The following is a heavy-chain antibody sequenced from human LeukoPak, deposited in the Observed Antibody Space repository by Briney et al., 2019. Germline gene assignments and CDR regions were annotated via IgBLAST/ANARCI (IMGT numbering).Heavy chain of an antibody. CDR2: ISGSGGST. D-gene: IGHD3-16*01. Sequence: QSGGSLRLSCTASGFNFRNAWMCWVRQAPGKGLEWVSAISGSGGSTYYADSVKGRFTISRDNSKNTLYLQMNSLRAEDTAVYYCAKGFLIQPLDYWGQGTLVTVSS. CDR3: AKGFLIQPLDY. V-gene: IGHV3-23*01. CDR1: GFNFRNAW. J-gene: IGHJ4*02.